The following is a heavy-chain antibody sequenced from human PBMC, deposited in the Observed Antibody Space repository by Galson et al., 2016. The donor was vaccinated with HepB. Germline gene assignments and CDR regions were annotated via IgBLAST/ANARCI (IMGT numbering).Heavy chain of an antibody. CDR3: AREGYYGGAIDY. Sequence: SETLSLTCTVSGGSINSFYWSWIRQPPGKRLEWIGFIHYSGYTKYSPSLTSRVTMSVDMSTNQFSLKLSSLTAADTAVYYCAREGYYGGAIDYRGQGTLLTVSS. CDR2: IHYSGYT. V-gene: IGHV4-59*01. CDR1: GGSINSFY. J-gene: IGHJ4*02. D-gene: IGHD4-23*01.